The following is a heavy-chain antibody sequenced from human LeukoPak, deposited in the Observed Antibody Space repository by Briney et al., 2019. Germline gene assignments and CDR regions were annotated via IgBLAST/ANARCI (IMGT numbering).Heavy chain of an antibody. CDR1: GFTFSSYA. D-gene: IGHD5-12*01. J-gene: IGHJ4*02. V-gene: IGHV3-30*04. CDR2: ISYDGSNK. CDR3: VADIPPPRGYDYPFDY. Sequence: GGSLRLSCAASGFTFSSYAMHWVRQAPGKGLEWVAVISYDGSNKYYADSVKGRFTISRDNSKNTLYLQMNSLRAEDTAVYYCVADIPPPRGYDYPFDYWGQGILVTVSS.